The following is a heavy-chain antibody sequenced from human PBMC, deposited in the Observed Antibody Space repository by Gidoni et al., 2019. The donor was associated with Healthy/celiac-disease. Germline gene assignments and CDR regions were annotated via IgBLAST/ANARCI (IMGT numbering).Heavy chain of an antibody. J-gene: IGHJ4*02. D-gene: IGHD3-10*01. CDR1: GDSVSSNSAA. CDR2: TYYGSKWYN. V-gene: IGHV6-1*01. Sequence: QVQLQQSGPGLVKPSQPLSLTCAISGDSVSSNSAAWNWIRQSPLRGLEGLGRTYYGSKWYNDYAVSVKSRITINPDTSKNQFSLQLNSVTPEDTAVYYCARDRGTMVRGVHYYFDYWGQGTLVTVSS. CDR3: ARDRGTMVRGVHYYFDY.